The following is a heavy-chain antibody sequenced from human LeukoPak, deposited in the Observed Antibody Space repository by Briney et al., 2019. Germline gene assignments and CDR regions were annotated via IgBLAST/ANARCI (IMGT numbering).Heavy chain of an antibody. V-gene: IGHV1-69*13. CDR2: IIPIFGTA. D-gene: IGHD4-17*01. J-gene: IGHJ4*02. CDR1: GGTFSSYA. CDR3: ARPPIYGDYYYFDY. Sequence: ASVKVSCKASGGTFSSYAISWVRQAPGQGLEWMGGIIPIFGTANYAQKFQRRVTITADESTSTAYMELSSLRSEDTAVYYCARPPIYGDYYYFDYWGQGTLVTVSS.